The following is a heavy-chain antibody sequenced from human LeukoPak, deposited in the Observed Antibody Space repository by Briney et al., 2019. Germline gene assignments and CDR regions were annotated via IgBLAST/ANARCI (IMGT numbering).Heavy chain of an antibody. Sequence: GGSLRLSCAASGFTVSSNYMSWVRQAPGKGLEWVSGISWNSGSIGYADSVKGRFTISRDNAKNSLYLQMNSLRAEDTAVYYCAREMATIKREFDYWGQGTLVTVSS. V-gene: IGHV3-48*04. CDR2: ISWNSGSI. CDR1: GFTVSSNY. J-gene: IGHJ4*02. CDR3: AREMATIKREFDY. D-gene: IGHD5-24*01.